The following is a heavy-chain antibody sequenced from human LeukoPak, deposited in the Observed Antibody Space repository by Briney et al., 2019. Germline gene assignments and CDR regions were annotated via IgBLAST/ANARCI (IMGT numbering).Heavy chain of an antibody. CDR2: IYYSGST. CDR3: ARASTAMVISFDY. Sequence: SETLSLTCIVSGGSISSISSNNYHWGWIRQPPGKGLEWIGSIYYSGSTYYNPSLKSRVTISVDTSKNQFSLKLSSVTAADTAVYYCARASTAMVISFDYWGQGTLVTVSS. D-gene: IGHD5-18*01. J-gene: IGHJ4*02. V-gene: IGHV4-39*07. CDR1: GGSISSISSNNYH.